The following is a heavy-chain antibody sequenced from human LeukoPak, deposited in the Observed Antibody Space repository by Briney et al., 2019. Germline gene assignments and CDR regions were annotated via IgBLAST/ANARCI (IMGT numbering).Heavy chain of an antibody. Sequence: ASVKVSSKVSGYTLTELSMHWVRQAPGKGLEWMGGFDPEDGETIYAQKFQGRVTMTEDTSTDTAYMELSSLRSEDTAVYYCATGYDSSGYYSGVFYYYGMDVWGQGTTVTVSS. CDR1: GYTLTELS. D-gene: IGHD3-22*01. V-gene: IGHV1-24*01. J-gene: IGHJ6*02. CDR2: FDPEDGET. CDR3: ATGYDSSGYYSGVFYYYGMDV.